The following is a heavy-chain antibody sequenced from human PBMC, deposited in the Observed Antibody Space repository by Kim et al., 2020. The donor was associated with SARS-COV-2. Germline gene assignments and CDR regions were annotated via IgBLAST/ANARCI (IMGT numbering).Heavy chain of an antibody. D-gene: IGHD1-26*01. CDR3: ARPYSGSYFDY. J-gene: IGHJ4*02. CDR2: T. Sequence: TRYSPSFQGQVTISADKSISTAYLQWSSLKASDTAMYYCARPYSGSYFDYWGQGTLVTVSS. V-gene: IGHV5-51*01.